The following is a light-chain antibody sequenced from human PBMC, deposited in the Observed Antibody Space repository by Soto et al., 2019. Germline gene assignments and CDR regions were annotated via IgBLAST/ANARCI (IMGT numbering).Light chain of an antibody. J-gene: IGLJ3*02. CDR3: CSYAGTYSWV. Sequence: QSALTQPRSVSGSPGQSVTISCTGTRSDVGAYNFVSWYQHHPGKAPKLIIYDVTERPSGVPDRFSGSKSGNSASLTISGLQTEDEADYYCCSYAGTYSWVFGGGTQLTVL. CDR2: DVT. CDR1: RSDVGAYNF. V-gene: IGLV2-11*01.